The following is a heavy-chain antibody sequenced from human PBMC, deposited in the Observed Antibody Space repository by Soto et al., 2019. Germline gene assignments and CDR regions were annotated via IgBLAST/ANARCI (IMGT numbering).Heavy chain of an antibody. CDR1: GGSFSGYY. CDR3: ARVSRYYYDSSGYYYFDY. CDR2: INHSGST. V-gene: IGHV4-34*01. J-gene: IGHJ4*02. D-gene: IGHD3-22*01. Sequence: SETLSLTCAVYGGSFSGYYWSWIRQPPGKGLEWIGEINHSGSTNYNPSLKSRVTISVDTSKNQFSLKLSSVTAADTAVYYCARVSRYYYDSSGYYYFDYWGQGALVTVSS.